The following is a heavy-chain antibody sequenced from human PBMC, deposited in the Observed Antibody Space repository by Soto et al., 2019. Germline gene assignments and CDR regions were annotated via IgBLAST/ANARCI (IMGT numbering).Heavy chain of an antibody. D-gene: IGHD6-6*01. Sequence: SETLSLTCTVSGGSISSSSYYWGWIRQPPGKGLEWIGSIYYSGSTYYNPSLKSRVTISVDTSKNQFSLKLSSVTAADTAVYYCASTGSIAARPGSLTDAFDIWGQGTMVTVSS. CDR1: GGSISSSSYY. CDR3: ASTGSIAARPGSLTDAFDI. J-gene: IGHJ3*02. V-gene: IGHV4-39*01. CDR2: IYYSGST.